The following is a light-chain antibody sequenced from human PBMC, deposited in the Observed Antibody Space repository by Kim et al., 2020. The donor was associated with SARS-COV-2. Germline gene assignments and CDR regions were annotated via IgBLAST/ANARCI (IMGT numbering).Light chain of an antibody. CDR1: KLGDKY. CDR3: QSWDSSTYV. Sequence: SVSPGQTATITCSGDKLGDKYVCWYQQKSGQSPVMVIYQDRKRPSGIPERFSGSNSGNTATLTISGTQATDEADYYCQSWDSSTYVFGNGTKVTVL. V-gene: IGLV3-1*01. J-gene: IGLJ1*01. CDR2: QDR.